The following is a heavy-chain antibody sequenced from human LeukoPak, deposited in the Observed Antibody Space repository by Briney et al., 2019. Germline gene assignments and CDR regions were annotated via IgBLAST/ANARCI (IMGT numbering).Heavy chain of an antibody. CDR3: ARLSETPDYYGLGGYYYLGY. CDR2: IRDSGEA. V-gene: IGHV3-53*05. Sequence: GGSLRLSCAVSGFRVSDYYMSWVRQAPGKGLEWVGLIRDSGEAFYADFARGRFAISRDESENSLYLQMNSLRAEDTTVYYCARLSETPDYYGLGGYYYLGYWGQGTPVTVSS. D-gene: IGHD3-10*01. J-gene: IGHJ4*02. CDR1: GFRVSDYY.